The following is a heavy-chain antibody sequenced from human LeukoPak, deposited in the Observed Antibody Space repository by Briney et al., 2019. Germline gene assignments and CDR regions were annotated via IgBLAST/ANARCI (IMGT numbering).Heavy chain of an antibody. CDR3: ARGGYGDYESGYFDY. CDR2: ITSSSSYI. D-gene: IGHD4-17*01. V-gene: IGHV3-11*06. J-gene: IGHJ4*02. CDR1: GFTFSDYY. Sequence: GGSLRLSCAASGFTFSDYYMSWIRQAPGKGLELVSSITSSSSYIYYVDSVKGRFTISRDNTKNSLYLQMKSLRAEDTAVYYCARGGYGDYESGYFDYWGQGTLVTVSS.